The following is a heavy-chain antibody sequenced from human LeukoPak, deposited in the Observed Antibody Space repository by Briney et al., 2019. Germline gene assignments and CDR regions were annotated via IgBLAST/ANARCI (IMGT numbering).Heavy chain of an antibody. J-gene: IGHJ5*02. CDR2: INPSGGST. V-gene: IGHV1-46*01. CDR1: GYTFTSYY. D-gene: IGHD6-19*01. CDR3: ARAVPRQNWFDP. Sequence: ASVKVSCKASGYTFTSYYMHWVRQAPGQGLEWMGIINPSGGSTSYAQKFQGRVTVTRDTSTSTVYMELSSLRSEDTAVYYCARAVPRQNWFDPWGQGTLVTVSS.